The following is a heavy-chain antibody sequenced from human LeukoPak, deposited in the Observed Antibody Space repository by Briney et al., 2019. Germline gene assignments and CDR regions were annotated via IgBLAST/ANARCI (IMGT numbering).Heavy chain of an antibody. Sequence: GGSLRLSCAASGFTFSSYAMSWVRQAPGKGLEWVSAISGGGGSTYYADSVKGRFTISRDNSKNTLYLQMGSLRAEDMAVYYCARSGGTSWGTNWFDPWGQGTLVTVSS. J-gene: IGHJ5*02. CDR1: GFTFSSYA. CDR3: ARSGGTSWGTNWFDP. V-gene: IGHV3-23*01. CDR2: ISGGGGST. D-gene: IGHD2-2*01.